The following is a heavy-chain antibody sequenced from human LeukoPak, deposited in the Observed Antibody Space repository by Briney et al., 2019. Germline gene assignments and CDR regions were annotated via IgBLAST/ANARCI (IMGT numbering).Heavy chain of an antibody. CDR2: IYYSGTA. J-gene: IGHJ5*02. D-gene: IGHD3-3*01. V-gene: IGHV4-31*03. CDR3: ANWRKTTPGGGFDP. Sequence: SETLSLTCTVSGGSIRSGGYYWSWIRQHPGKGLEWIGYIYYSGTAYYNPSLKSRVTISVDTSKNQFSLSLSSVTAADTAVYFWANWRKTTPGGGFDPWGQGILVTVSS. CDR1: GGSIRSGGYY.